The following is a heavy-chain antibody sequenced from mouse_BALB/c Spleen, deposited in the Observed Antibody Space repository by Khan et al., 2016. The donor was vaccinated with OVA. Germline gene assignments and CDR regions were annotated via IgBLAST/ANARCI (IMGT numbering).Heavy chain of an antibody. J-gene: IGHJ4*01. CDR3: AREYGNWGDY. Sequence: QVQLQQSGAELVRPGTSVKVSCKASGYAFTNYLIEWVKQRPGQGLEWIGVINPGSGGTNYNEKFKGKATLTADKSSSTAYMQLSSLTSDDSAVXFCAREYGNWGDYWGQGTSVTVSS. CDR2: INPGSGGT. D-gene: IGHD2-10*02. CDR1: GYAFTNYL. V-gene: IGHV1-54*01.